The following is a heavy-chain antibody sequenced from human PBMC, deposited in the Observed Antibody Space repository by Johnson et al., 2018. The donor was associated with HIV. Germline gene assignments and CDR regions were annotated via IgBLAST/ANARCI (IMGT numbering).Heavy chain of an antibody. CDR1: GFTFDDYG. CDR3: AKSIVVGIAGNNDDACDI. CDR2: ISNDGSNK. D-gene: IGHD2-21*01. Sequence: QVQLVESGGGVVQPGRSLRLSCAASGFTFDDYGMSWVRQAPGKGLEWVAVISNDGSNKYSADSVKGRFTISRDNLKNTLYLQMNSLRYEDTAVYYCAKSIVVGIAGNNDDACDIWGQGTMVTVSS. V-gene: IGHV3-30*18. J-gene: IGHJ3*02.